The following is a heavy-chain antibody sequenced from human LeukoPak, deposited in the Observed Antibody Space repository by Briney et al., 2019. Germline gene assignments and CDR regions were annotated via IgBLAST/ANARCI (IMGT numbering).Heavy chain of an antibody. CDR2: ISSSSSTI. D-gene: IGHD7-27*01. V-gene: IGHV3-48*01. CDR1: GFTFSSYS. Sequence: PGGSLRLSCAASGFTFSSYSMNWVRQAPGKGLEWVSYISSSSSTIYYADSVKGRFTISRDNAKNSLYLQMNSLRADDTAVYYCARDLKLGILGYWGQGTLVTVSS. J-gene: IGHJ4*02. CDR3: ARDLKLGILGY.